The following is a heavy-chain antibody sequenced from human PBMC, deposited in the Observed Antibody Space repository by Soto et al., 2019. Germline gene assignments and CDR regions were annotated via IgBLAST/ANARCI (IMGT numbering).Heavy chain of an antibody. Sequence: SETLSLTCTFSGGSISSSPYYWGWIRQPPTKRQEWIGSIYYSGSTHYNPSLKSRVNISVDTSKNQFSLQLRSVTAADTGVYYCARPGTPYYFYYYMDVWGKGTTVTVSS. V-gene: IGHV4-39*01. J-gene: IGHJ6*03. CDR2: IYYSGST. CDR3: ARPGTPYYFYYYMDV. D-gene: IGHD3-10*01. CDR1: GGSISSSPYY.